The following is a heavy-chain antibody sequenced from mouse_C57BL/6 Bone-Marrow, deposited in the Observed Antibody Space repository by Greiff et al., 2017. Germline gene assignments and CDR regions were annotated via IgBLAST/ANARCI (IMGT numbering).Heavy chain of an antibody. CDR3: ASLYYGSSYDYFDY. V-gene: IGHV7-3*01. CDR2: IRNKANGYTT. J-gene: IGHJ2*01. CDR1: GFTFTDYY. Sequence: EVQGVESGGGLVQPGGSLSLSCAASGFTFTDYYMSWVRQPPGKALEWLGFIRNKANGYTTEYSASVKGRFTISRDNSQSILYLQMNALRAEDSATSYCASLYYGSSYDYFDYWGQGTTLTVSS. D-gene: IGHD1-1*01.